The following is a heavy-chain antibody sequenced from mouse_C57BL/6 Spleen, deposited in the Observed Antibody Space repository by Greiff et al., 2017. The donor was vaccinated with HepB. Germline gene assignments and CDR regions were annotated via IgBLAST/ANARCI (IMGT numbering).Heavy chain of an antibody. CDR3: ARDGGNPLDY. J-gene: IGHJ2*01. D-gene: IGHD2-1*01. Sequence: EVKVVESEGGLVQPGSSMKLSCTASGFTFSDYYMAWVRQVPEKGLEWVANINYDGSSTYYLDSLKSRFIISRDNAKNILYLQMSSLKSEDTATYYCARDGGNPLDYWGQGTTLTVSS. CDR2: INYDGSST. V-gene: IGHV5-16*01. CDR1: GFTFSDYY.